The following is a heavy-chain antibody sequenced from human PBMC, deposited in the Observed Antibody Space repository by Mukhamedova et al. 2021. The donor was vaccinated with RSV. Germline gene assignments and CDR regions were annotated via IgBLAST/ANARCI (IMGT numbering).Heavy chain of an antibody. D-gene: IGHD3-9*01. CDR3: AREEGYDILTGDSGAFDY. Sequence: GIINPSGGSTSYAQKFQGRVTMTRDTSMSTVYMELSSLRSEDTAVYYCAREEGYDILTGDSGAFDYWGQGTLVTVSS. CDR2: INPSGGST. J-gene: IGHJ4*02. V-gene: IGHV1-46*01.